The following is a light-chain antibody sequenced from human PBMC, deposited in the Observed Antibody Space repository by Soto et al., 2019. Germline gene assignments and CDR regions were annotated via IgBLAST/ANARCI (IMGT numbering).Light chain of an antibody. Sequence: DIQITPSPSSPSASVGDRGTITCRASQSISSYLNWYQQKPGKAPKLLIYDASSLESGVPSRFSGSGSGTEFTLTISSLQPDDFATYYCQQYNSYSGTFGQGTKVDI. CDR3: QQYNSYSGT. CDR1: QSISSY. CDR2: DAS. J-gene: IGKJ1*01. V-gene: IGKV1-5*01.